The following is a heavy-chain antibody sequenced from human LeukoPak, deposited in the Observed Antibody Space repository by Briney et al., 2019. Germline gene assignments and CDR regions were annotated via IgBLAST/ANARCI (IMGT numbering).Heavy chain of an antibody. CDR3: ARGDAFSGDH. Sequence: GGSLRLSCAASGFTFWNFWMSWVRQAPGRGLEWVANIHPEGNEKYHVESVKGRFTISRDNAKSSLFLQMNGLRAEDTAVYYCARGDAFSGDHWGQGTLVTVSS. CDR1: GFTFWNFW. CDR2: IHPEGNEK. V-gene: IGHV3-7*04. J-gene: IGHJ4*02.